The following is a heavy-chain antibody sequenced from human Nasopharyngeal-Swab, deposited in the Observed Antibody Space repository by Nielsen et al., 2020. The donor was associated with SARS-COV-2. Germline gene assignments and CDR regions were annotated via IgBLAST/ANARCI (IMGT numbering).Heavy chain of an antibody. CDR3: ARENRPYYYGSGSSYFDY. D-gene: IGHD3-10*01. Sequence: WVRQAPGQALEWMGWIHAANGNTKYSQKFQGRVAITRDKSTSTAYMELSSLRSEDTAVYYCARENRPYYYGSGSSYFDYWGQGTLVTVSS. CDR2: IHAANGNT. V-gene: IGHV1-3*01. J-gene: IGHJ4*02.